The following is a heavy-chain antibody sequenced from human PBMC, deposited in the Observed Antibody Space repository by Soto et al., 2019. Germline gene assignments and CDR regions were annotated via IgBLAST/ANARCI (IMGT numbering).Heavy chain of an antibody. J-gene: IGHJ4*02. CDR1: GFTFSSYA. CDR2: VSIGGST. Sequence: DVQLLESGGGLVQPEGSLRLSCAASGFTFSSYAMGWVRQGPGKGLEWVAVVSIGGSTHYADSVRGRFTISRDNSKNPLSLEMNSLPAEDTAVYFCAKRRGAGGHFDYWGQGALVTGSS. D-gene: IGHD2-15*01. V-gene: IGHV3-23*01. CDR3: AKRRGAGGHFDY.